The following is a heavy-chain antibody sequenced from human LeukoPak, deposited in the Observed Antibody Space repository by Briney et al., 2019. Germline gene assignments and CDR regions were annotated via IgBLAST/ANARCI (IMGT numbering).Heavy chain of an antibody. CDR1: GFTVSSNY. V-gene: IGHV3-53*01. CDR3: ARQFLWFGELLSYYYYGMDV. D-gene: IGHD3-10*01. Sequence: GGSLRLSCAASGFTVSSNYMSWVRQAPGKGLEWVSVIYGGGSTYYADSVKGRFTISRDNSKNTLYLQMNSLRAEDTAVYYCARQFLWFGELLSYYYYGMDVWGQGTTVTVSS. J-gene: IGHJ6*02. CDR2: IYGGGST.